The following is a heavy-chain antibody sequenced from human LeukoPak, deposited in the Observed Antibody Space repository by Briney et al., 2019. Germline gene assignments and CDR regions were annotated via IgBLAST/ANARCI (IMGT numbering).Heavy chain of an antibody. CDR2: FGESGSSP. J-gene: IGHJ6*04. CDR3: AKGRWGDV. V-gene: IGHV3-23*01. Sequence: GGSLRLSCVASGFTFSSYAMTWVRQAPGKGLEWVSTFGESGSSPYYADFVKGRFTIYRDNSKNSVYLQMNSLRVEDTAIYYCAKGRWGDVWGKGTTVTVSS. CDR1: GFTFSSYA. D-gene: IGHD7-27*01.